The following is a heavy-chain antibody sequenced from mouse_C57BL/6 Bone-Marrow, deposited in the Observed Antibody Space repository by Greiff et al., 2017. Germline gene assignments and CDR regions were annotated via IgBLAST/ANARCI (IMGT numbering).Heavy chain of an antibody. Sequence: EVQLVESGGGLVKPGGSLKLSCAASGFTFSSYAMSWVRQTPEKRLEWVATISDGGSYTYYPDNVKGRFPIARDNAKNNLYLHMSQLKSEDTAMYYCARAPGDGCCWFAYWGRGTLVTVSA. V-gene: IGHV5-4*01. CDR2: ISDGGSYT. D-gene: IGHD2-3*01. J-gene: IGHJ3*01. CDR3: ARAPGDGCCWFAY. CDR1: GFTFSSYA.